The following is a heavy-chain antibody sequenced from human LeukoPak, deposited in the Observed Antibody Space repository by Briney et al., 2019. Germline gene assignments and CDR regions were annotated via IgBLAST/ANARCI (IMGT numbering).Heavy chain of an antibody. Sequence: VASVKVSCKASGYTFTSYGISWVRQAPGQGLEWMGWISAYNGNTNYAQKLQGRVTMTTDTSTSTAYMELRSLRSDDTAVYYCARQMGINYYGSGAPRYFDYWGQGTLVTVSS. D-gene: IGHD3-10*01. CDR3: ARQMGINYYGSGAPRYFDY. V-gene: IGHV1-18*01. CDR2: ISAYNGNT. J-gene: IGHJ4*02. CDR1: GYTFTSYG.